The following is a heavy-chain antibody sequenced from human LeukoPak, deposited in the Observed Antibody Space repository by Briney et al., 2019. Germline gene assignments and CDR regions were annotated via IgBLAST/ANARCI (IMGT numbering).Heavy chain of an antibody. CDR3: ARDTVPYCGGDCPQPFDP. V-gene: IGHV1-18*01. J-gene: IGHJ5*02. Sequence: ASVKVSCKASGYTFTSYGISLVRQAPGQGLEWMGWISAYNGNTNYAQKLQGRVTMTTDTSTSTAYMELRSLRSDDTAVYYCARDTVPYCGGDCPQPFDPWGQGTLVTVSS. CDR2: ISAYNGNT. D-gene: IGHD2-21*02. CDR1: GYTFTSYG.